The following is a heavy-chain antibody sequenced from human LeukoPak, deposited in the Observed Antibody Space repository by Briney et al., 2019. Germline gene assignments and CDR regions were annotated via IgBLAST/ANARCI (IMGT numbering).Heavy chain of an antibody. CDR2: ISGSGSTT. J-gene: IGHJ4*02. Sequence: GGSLTLSCGVSGFRFSGYAMSWVRQAPGKGMEWVSAISGSGSTTYYTDSVKGRFTISRGNFKNTLYLQVNSLRAEDTAVYFCAKDESGYQMLIDYWGQGTLVTVSS. CDR1: GFRFSGYA. D-gene: IGHD2-2*01. CDR3: AKDESGYQMLIDY. V-gene: IGHV3-23*01.